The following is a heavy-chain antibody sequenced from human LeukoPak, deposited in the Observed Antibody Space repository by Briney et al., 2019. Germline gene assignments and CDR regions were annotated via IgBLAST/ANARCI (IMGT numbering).Heavy chain of an antibody. J-gene: IGHJ3*02. CDR3: AKDGLGFDDAFDI. D-gene: IGHD7-27*01. Sequence: GGSLRLSCAASGFTFSSYAMSWVRQAPGRGLEWVSAISGSGGSTYYADSVKGRFTISRDNSKNTLYLQMNSLRAEDTAVYYCAKDGLGFDDAFDIWGQGTMVTVSS. CDR2: ISGSGGST. CDR1: GFTFSSYA. V-gene: IGHV3-23*01.